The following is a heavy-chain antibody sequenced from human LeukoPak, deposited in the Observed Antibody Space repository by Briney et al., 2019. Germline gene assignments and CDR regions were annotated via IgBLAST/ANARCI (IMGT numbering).Heavy chain of an antibody. Sequence: PGGSLRLSCAASGFSFSSYSMNWVRQAPGKGLERVSSISSGSSYIFYADSVQGRFTISRDNAKNSLYLQMNSLRAEDRAVYYCARGGSGRTQDDTFDVWGQGTMVTVSS. J-gene: IGHJ3*01. V-gene: IGHV3-21*01. CDR2: ISSGSSYI. D-gene: IGHD3-10*01. CDR1: GFSFSSYS. CDR3: ARGGSGRTQDDTFDV.